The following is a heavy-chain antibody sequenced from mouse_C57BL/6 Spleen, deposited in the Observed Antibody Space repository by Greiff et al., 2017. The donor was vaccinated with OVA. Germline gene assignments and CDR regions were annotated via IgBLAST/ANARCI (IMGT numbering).Heavy chain of an antibody. CDR1: GFSFNTYA. D-gene: IGHD2-4*01. CDR3: VAYDYDDVFFAY. CDR2: IRSKSNNYAT. J-gene: IGHJ3*01. Sequence: EVKLVESGGGLVQPKGSLKLSCAASGFSFNTYAMNWVRQAPGKGLEWVARIRSKSNNYATYYADSVKDRFTISRDDSESMLYLQMNNLKTEDTAMYYCVAYDYDDVFFAYWGQGTLVTVSA. V-gene: IGHV10-1*01.